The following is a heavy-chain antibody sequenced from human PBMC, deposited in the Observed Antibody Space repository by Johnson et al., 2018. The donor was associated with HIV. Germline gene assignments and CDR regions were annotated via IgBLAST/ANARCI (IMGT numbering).Heavy chain of an antibody. Sequence: VQLVESGGGLVQPGGSLRLSCAASGFTFSASAMHWVRQAPGKGLEWVAVIWYDGSNKYYADSVKGRFTISRANSKNTLYLQMTSLRAEETAVYYRAKGNHLLRSVARPYNLIDIWGQGTMVTVSS. CDR1: GFTFSASA. V-gene: IGHV3-33*06. CDR3: AKGNHLLRSVARPYNLIDI. CDR2: IWYDGSNK. D-gene: IGHD6-6*01. J-gene: IGHJ3*02.